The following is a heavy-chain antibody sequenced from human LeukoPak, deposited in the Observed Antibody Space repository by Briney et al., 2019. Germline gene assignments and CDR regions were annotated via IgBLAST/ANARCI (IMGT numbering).Heavy chain of an antibody. D-gene: IGHD6-19*01. CDR2: ISWNSGTI. CDR1: GFIFNNYA. Sequence: GGSLRLSCAGSGFIFNNYAVHWVRQPPGKGLEWVSGISWNSGTIDYADSVRGRFTISRDNAKNSLYQQMDSLRVEDTAFYYCAKDNRRHYTSGPNPDSLHWGQGALVTVSS. V-gene: IGHV3-9*01. CDR3: AKDNRRHYTSGPNPDSLH. J-gene: IGHJ4*02.